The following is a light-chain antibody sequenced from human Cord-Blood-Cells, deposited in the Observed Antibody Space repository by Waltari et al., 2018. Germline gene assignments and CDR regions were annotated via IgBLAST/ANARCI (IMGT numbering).Light chain of an antibody. Sequence: QSVLTQPPSASGTPGQRVTISCSGSSSNIGSNYVYWYQQLPGTAPKLLIYRNTQRPSGVPDRFSGSKSGTSASLAISGLRSEDEADYYCAAWDDSLSGPAVFGGGTQLTVL. J-gene: IGLJ7*01. CDR3: AAWDDSLSGPAV. V-gene: IGLV1-47*01. CDR1: SSNIGSNY. CDR2: RNT.